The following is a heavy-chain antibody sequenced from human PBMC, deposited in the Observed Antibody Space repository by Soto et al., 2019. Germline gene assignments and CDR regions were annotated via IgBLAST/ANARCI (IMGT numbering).Heavy chain of an antibody. J-gene: IGHJ1*01. CDR2: ISYDGSNK. D-gene: IGHD6-13*01. CDR3: AKAPYSSSWEVYFQH. Sequence: QVQLVESGGGVVQPGRSLRLSCAASGFTFSSYGMHWVRQAPGKGLEWVAVISYDGSNKYYADSVKGRFTISRDNSKNTLYLQMNSLRAEDTAVYYCAKAPYSSSWEVYFQHWGQGTLVTVSS. V-gene: IGHV3-30*18. CDR1: GFTFSSYG.